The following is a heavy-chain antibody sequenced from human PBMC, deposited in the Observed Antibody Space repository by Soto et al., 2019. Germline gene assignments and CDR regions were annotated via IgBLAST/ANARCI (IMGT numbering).Heavy chain of an antibody. Sequence: SLRLSCAASAFTFSSYEMNWVRQAPGKGLEWVSYISSSGNTIYYADSVKGRFTISRDNAKNSLYLQMNSLRAEDTAVYYCARSGAVAGYDYWGLGTLVTVSS. CDR1: AFTFSSYE. D-gene: IGHD6-19*01. CDR2: ISSSGNTI. CDR3: ARSGAVAGYDY. V-gene: IGHV3-48*03. J-gene: IGHJ4*02.